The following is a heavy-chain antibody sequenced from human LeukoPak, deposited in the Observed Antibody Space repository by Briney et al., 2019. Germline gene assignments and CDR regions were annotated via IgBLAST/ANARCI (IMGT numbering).Heavy chain of an antibody. CDR3: ARDFAGATYFDY. V-gene: IGHV4-59*01. Sequence: SETLSLTCTVSGGSISSYYWSWIRQPVGKGLEWIGYIYYSGSTNYNPSLKSRVTISVDTSKNQFSLKLSSVTAADAAVYYCARDFAGATYFDYWGQGTLVTVSS. J-gene: IGHJ4*02. D-gene: IGHD1-26*01. CDR1: GGSISSYY. CDR2: IYYSGST.